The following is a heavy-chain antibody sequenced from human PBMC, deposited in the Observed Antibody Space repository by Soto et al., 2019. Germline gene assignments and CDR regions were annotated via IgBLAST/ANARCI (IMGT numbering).Heavy chain of an antibody. V-gene: IGHV3-74*01. CDR2: IKSDGSNI. Sequence: EVQLVESGGGLVQPGGSLRLSCAASGFTFSSYWMHWVGQAPGKGLVWVSRIKSDGSNINYADSVKGRFTISRDNAKNTLCLQMNSLRAEDTAIYYCARGGFSGSGSFIQGDYWGQGTLVTVSS. CDR3: ARGGFSGSGSFIQGDY. D-gene: IGHD3-10*01. J-gene: IGHJ4*02. CDR1: GFTFSSYW.